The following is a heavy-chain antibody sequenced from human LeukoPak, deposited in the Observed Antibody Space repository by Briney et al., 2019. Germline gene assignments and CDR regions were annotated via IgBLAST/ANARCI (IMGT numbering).Heavy chain of an antibody. J-gene: IGHJ3*02. V-gene: IGHV1-8*01. CDR1: GYTFTSYD. CDR3: ASAAPLQQQLSGASDAFDI. D-gene: IGHD6-13*01. Sequence: ASVKVSCKASGYTFTSYDINWVRQATGQGLEWMGWMNPNSGNTGYAQKFQGRVTMTRNTSISTAYMELSSLRSEDTAVYYCASAAPLQQQLSGASDAFDIWGQGTMVTVSS. CDR2: MNPNSGNT.